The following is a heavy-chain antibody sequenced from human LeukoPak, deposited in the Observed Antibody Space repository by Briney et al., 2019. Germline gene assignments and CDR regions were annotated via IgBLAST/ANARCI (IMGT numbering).Heavy chain of an antibody. CDR3: ARGGRSIAALPGY. J-gene: IGHJ4*02. V-gene: IGHV4-34*01. Sequence: SETLSLTCAVYGGSLSGYNCIWIRQPPGKGLEWIGEINHSGSTNYSPSLESRVAISVDTSKNQFSLKLSSVTAADTAVYYCARGGRSIAALPGYWGQGTLVTVSS. D-gene: IGHD6-6*01. CDR2: INHSGST. CDR1: GGSLSGYN.